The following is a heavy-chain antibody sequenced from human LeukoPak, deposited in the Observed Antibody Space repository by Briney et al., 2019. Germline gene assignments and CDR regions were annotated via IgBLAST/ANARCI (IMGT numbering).Heavy chain of an antibody. CDR3: ARVGSQEYFQH. CDR2: IIPIFGTA. Sequence: RASVKVSCKASGGTFSSYAISWVRQAPGQGLEWMGGIIPIFGTANYAQKFQGRVTITADESTSTAYMELSSLRSEGTAVYYCARVGSQEYFQHWGQGTLVTVSS. D-gene: IGHD3-16*01. J-gene: IGHJ1*01. CDR1: GGTFSSYA. V-gene: IGHV1-69*13.